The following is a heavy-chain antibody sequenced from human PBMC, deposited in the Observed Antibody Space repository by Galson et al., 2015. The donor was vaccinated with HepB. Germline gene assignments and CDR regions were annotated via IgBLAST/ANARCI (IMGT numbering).Heavy chain of an antibody. CDR2: IKQDGSKK. D-gene: IGHD6-13*01. CDR3: AKVRQLEVPMFTDYFDY. J-gene: IGHJ4*02. CDR1: GFTFSSNW. V-gene: IGHV3-7*03. Sequence: SLRLSCAASGFTFSSNWMSWVRQAPGKGLEWVANIKQDGSKKNYVDSVKGRFNISRDNAKNSLYLEMNSLRAEDTAVYYCAKVRQLEVPMFTDYFDYWGQGTLVTVSS.